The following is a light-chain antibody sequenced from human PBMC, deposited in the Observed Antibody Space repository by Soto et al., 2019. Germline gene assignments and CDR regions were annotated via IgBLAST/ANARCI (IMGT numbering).Light chain of an antibody. J-gene: IGKJ5*01. CDR3: QQYGYSPIT. CDR2: GAS. Sequence: IVLTQSPATLSVSPGERATLSCRASQSVGADLAWYQRKPGQAPRLLIYGASSRAPGIPARFSGSGSGTEFTLTISRLEPEDFAVYYCQQYGYSPITFGQGTRLEIK. V-gene: IGKV3-15*01. CDR1: QSVGAD.